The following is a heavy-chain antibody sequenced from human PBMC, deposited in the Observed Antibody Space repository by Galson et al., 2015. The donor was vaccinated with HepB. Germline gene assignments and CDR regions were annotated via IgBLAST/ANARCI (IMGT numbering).Heavy chain of an antibody. CDR2: INSDGSST. CDR3: ARDKGTGPYYYYYGMDV. Sequence: SLRLSCAASGFTFSSYWMHWVRQAPGKGLVWVSRINSDGSSTSYADSVKGRFTISRDNAKNTLYLQMNSLRAEDTAVYYCARDKGTGPYYYYYGMDVWGQGTTVTVSS. V-gene: IGHV3-74*01. J-gene: IGHJ6*02. D-gene: IGHD1-14*01. CDR1: GFTFSSYW.